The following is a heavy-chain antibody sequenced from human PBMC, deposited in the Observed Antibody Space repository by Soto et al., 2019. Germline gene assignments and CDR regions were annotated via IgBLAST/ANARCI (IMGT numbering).Heavy chain of an antibody. Sequence: LSLTCTVSGGSISSYYWSWIRQPPGKGLEWIGYIYYSGSTNYNPSLKSRVTISVDTSKNQFSLKLSSVTAADTAVYYCARDLKVHYYYYGMDVWGQGTTVTVSS. J-gene: IGHJ6*02. V-gene: IGHV4-59*01. CDR1: GGSISSYY. CDR3: ARDLKVHYYYYGMDV. CDR2: IYYSGST.